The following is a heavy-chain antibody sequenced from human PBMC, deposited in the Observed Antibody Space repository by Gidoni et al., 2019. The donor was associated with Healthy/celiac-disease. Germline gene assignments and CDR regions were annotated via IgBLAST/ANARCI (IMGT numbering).Heavy chain of an antibody. J-gene: IGHJ4*02. D-gene: IGHD3-3*01. V-gene: IGHV4-59*08. CDR1: GGSISSYS. CDR2: IYYSGST. Sequence: QVQLQASGPGLVKPSETLSLTCPVSGGSISSYSWSWIRPPPGKGLECIGYIYYSGSTNYNPSLKSRVTISVDTSKNQFSLKLSSVTAADTAVYYCARHGSYDFWSGYYTPYYFDYWGQGTLVTVSS. CDR3: ARHGSYDFWSGYYTPYYFDY.